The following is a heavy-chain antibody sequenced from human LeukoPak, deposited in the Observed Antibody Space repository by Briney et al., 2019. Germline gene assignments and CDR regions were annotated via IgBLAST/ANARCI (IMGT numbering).Heavy chain of an antibody. CDR2: ISSGGAYI. J-gene: IGHJ5*02. Sequence: PGGSLRLSCTVSGFTFDTYTMHWVRQAPGKGLEWVSYISSGGAYIYYADSVKGRFTISRDNAKSALYLQMNSLRPEDTAIYYCARDPRVYYDPHPVSWGQGTLVTVSS. D-gene: IGHD3-16*01. V-gene: IGHV3-21*01. CDR1: GFTFDTYT. CDR3: ARDPRVYYDPHPVS.